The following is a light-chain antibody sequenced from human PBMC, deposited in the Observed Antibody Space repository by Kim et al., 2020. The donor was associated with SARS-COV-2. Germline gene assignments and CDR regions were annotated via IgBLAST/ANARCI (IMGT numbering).Light chain of an antibody. CDR3: QQRSNWRGT. J-gene: IGKJ2*01. CDR1: QSVSSY. CDR2: EAS. Sequence: SLSPGERATLACRASQSVSSYVAWYQQKPGQAPRLLIYEASNRATGSPARFSGSGSGTDFTLTISSLEPEDFAVYYCQQRSNWRGTFGQGTKLEI. V-gene: IGKV3-11*01.